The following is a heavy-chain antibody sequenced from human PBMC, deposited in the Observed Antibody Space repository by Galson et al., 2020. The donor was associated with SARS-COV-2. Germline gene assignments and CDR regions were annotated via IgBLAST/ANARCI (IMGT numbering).Heavy chain of an antibody. J-gene: IGHJ4*02. CDR1: GFTFSSYA. Sequence: GGSLRLSCAASGFTFSSYAMSWVRQAPGKGLEWVSAISGSGGSTYYADSVKGRFTISRDNSKNTLYLQMNSLRAEDTAVYYCAKDQHDSSGYPAYYLGYGGQVTLVTVSS. D-gene: IGHD3-22*01. CDR3: AKDQHDSSGYPAYYLGY. V-gene: IGHV3-23*01. CDR2: ISGSGGST.